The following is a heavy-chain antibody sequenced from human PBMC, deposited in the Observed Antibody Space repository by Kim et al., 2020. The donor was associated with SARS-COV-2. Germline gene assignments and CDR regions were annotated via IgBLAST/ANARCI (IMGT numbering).Heavy chain of an antibody. D-gene: IGHD2-21*02. CDR3: ANMAVVTAITPPSLDY. V-gene: IGHV3-23*01. CDR1: GFTFSSYA. J-gene: IGHJ4*02. CDR2: ISGSGGST. Sequence: GGSLRLSCAASGFTFSSYAMSWVRQAPGKGLEWVSAISGSGGSTYYADSVKGRFTISRDNSKNTLYLQMNSLRAEDTAVYYCANMAVVTAITPPSLDYWGQGTLVTVSS.